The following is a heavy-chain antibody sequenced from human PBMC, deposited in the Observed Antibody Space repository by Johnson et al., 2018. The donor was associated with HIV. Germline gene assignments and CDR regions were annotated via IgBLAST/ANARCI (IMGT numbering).Heavy chain of an antibody. Sequence: VQLVESGGGVVRPGGSLRLSCEASGFIFDDYGMSWVRQAPGKGLEWVSAISGSGAKTWYADPVKGRFTISRDYAKNSLYLQMNSLRAEDTALYYCARGAPWSGSDAFDIWGQGTMVTVSS. CDR3: ARGAPWSGSDAFDI. CDR1: GFIFDDYG. D-gene: IGHD3-3*01. J-gene: IGHJ3*02. CDR2: ISGSGAKT. V-gene: IGHV3-20*04.